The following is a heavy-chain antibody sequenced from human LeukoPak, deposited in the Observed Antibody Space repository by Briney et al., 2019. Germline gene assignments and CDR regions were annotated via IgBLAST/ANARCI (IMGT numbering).Heavy chain of an antibody. V-gene: IGHV1-24*01. J-gene: IGHJ6*03. CDR2: FDPEDGET. D-gene: IGHD6-19*01. CDR1: GYTLTELS. CDR3: ATVAVAKSYYYYYYMDV. Sequence: VASVTVSCKVSGYTLTELSMHWVRQAPGKGLEWMGGFDPEDGETIYAQKFQGRVTMTEDTSTDTAYMELSSLRSEDTAVYYCATVAVAKSYYYYYYMDVWGKGTTVTVSS.